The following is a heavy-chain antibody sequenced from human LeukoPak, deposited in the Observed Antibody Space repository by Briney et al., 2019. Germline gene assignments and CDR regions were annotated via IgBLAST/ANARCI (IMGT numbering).Heavy chain of an antibody. V-gene: IGHV3-9*01. J-gene: IGHJ4*02. Sequence: GGSLRLSCAASGFTFSNAWMSWVRQAPGKGLEWVSGISWNSGSIGYADSVKGRFTISRDNAKNSLYPQMNSLRAEDTALYYCAKVTYSSSWYYFDYWGQGTLVTVSS. CDR3: AKVTYSSSWYYFDY. CDR1: GFTFSNAW. CDR2: ISWNSGSI. D-gene: IGHD6-13*01.